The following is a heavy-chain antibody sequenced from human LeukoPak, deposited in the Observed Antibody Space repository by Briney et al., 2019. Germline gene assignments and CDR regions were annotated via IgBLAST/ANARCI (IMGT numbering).Heavy chain of an antibody. D-gene: IGHD6-19*01. Sequence: SCSANSAQKFQGRVTVTRDTSISKAYMELSRLRSDDTAVYYCARIGSPLIAVAGWWFDPWGQGTLVTVSS. J-gene: IGHJ5*02. V-gene: IGHV1-2*02. CDR3: ARIGSPLIAVAGWWFDP. CDR2: SCSA.